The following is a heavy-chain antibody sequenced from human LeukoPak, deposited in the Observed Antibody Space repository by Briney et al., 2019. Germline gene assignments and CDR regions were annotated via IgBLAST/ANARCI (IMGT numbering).Heavy chain of an antibody. Sequence: ASVTVSCTASGYTFTSYYMHWVRQAPGQGLEWMGIINPSGGSTSYAQKFQGRVTMTRDTSTSTVYMELSSLRSEDTAVYYCARDKQQLDYFDYWGQGTLVTVSS. V-gene: IGHV1-46*01. CDR2: INPSGGST. J-gene: IGHJ4*02. CDR1: GYTFTSYY. D-gene: IGHD6-13*01. CDR3: ARDKQQLDYFDY.